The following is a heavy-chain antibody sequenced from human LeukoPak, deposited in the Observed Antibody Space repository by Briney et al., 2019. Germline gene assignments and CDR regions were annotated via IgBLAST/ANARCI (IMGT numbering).Heavy chain of an antibody. D-gene: IGHD3-22*01. V-gene: IGHV3-30-3*01. J-gene: IGHJ3*01. Sequence: GGSLRLSCAASGFTFSSYAMPWVRQAPGKGLEWVAVISYDGSNKYYADSVKGRFTISRDNSKNTLYLQMNSLRAEDTAVYYCAREYYYDSSGYYPLWGQGTMVTVSS. CDR1: GFTFSSYA. CDR2: ISYDGSNK. CDR3: AREYYYDSSGYYPL.